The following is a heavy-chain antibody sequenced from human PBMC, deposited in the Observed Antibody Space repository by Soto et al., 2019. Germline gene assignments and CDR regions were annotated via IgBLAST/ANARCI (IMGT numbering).Heavy chain of an antibody. D-gene: IGHD3-9*01. Sequence: GGSLRLSCAASGFTFSSYAMHWVRQAPGKGLEYVSAISSNGGSTYYANSVKGRFTISRDNSKNTLYLQMGSLRAEDMAVYYCARGLYYVILTGSWFDPWGQGTLVTVSS. V-gene: IGHV3-64*01. CDR1: GFTFSSYA. J-gene: IGHJ5*02. CDR3: ARGLYYVILTGSWFDP. CDR2: ISSNGGST.